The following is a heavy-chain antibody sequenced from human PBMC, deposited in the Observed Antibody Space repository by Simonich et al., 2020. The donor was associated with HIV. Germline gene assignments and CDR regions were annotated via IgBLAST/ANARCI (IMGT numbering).Heavy chain of an antibody. CDR1: GYTFTTYY. J-gene: IGHJ4*02. CDR3: ARDVDC. V-gene: IGHV1-2*06. Sequence: QVQLVQSGAEVKKPGASVKVSCKASGYTFTTYYLDWVRQAPGQGLEWMRRINPNSGGTNYAQKFQGRVTMTRDTTISTAYMELSSLRSDDTAVYYCARDVDCWGQGTLVTVSS. CDR2: INPNSGGT.